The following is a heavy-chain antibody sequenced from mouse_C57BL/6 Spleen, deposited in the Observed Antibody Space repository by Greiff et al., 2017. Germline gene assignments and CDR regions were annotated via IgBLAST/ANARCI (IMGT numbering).Heavy chain of an antibody. Sequence: VQLQQSGPELVKPGASVKISCKASGYSFTDYNMNWVKQTNGKSLEWIGVINPNYGTTSYNQKFKGTATLTVAQISSTAYMQLNRLTSKDSTIYYCARGGGTGGYFDDWGTGTTVTVSA. CDR1: GYSFTDYN. CDR2: INPNYGTT. V-gene: IGHV1-39*01. J-gene: IGHJ1*03. D-gene: IGHD4-1*01. CDR3: ARGGGTGGYFDD.